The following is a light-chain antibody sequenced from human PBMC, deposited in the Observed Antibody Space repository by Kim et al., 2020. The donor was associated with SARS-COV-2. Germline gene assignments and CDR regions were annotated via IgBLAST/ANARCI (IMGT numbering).Light chain of an antibody. Sequence: QSALTQPASVSGSLGQSITISCTGTSSDVGSYNLVSWFQQHPGKAPKLMIYEVYKWPSGVSNRFSGSKSGNTASLTISGLQAEDEADYYCCSYTGDSIVFGGGTQLTVL. V-gene: IGLV2-23*02. CDR2: EVY. CDR3: CSYTGDSIV. CDR1: SSDVGSYNL. J-gene: IGLJ2*01.